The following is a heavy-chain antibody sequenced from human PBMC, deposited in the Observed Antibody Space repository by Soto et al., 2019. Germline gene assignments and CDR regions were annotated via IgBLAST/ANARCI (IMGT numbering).Heavy chain of an antibody. CDR1: EFTFSTYW. J-gene: IGHJ4*02. CDR3: TRGGPHGGHGGFDS. CDR2: IKQDGTEK. V-gene: IGHV3-7*03. D-gene: IGHD5-12*01. Sequence: EVQLVESGGGLVQPGGSLRVSCAASEFTFSTYWMSWVRQAPGKGLEWVANIKQDGTEKYYVDSVKGRFTISRDNAKSSLWLQMDSLRAEDTAVYYCTRGGPHGGHGGFDSWGQGTLVTVSS.